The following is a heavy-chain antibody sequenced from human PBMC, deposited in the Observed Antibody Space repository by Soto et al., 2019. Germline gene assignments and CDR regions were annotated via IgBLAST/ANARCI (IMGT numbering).Heavy chain of an antibody. CDR3: AGTIQLPYYHGMDV. J-gene: IGHJ6*02. CDR2: IIPIFGTA. D-gene: IGHD1-1*01. V-gene: IGHV1-69*01. Sequence: QGQLVQSGAEVKKPGSSVKVCCKASGGTISSHATTWVRLAPGQGLEWMGGIIPIFGTANYAQKFQGRVTITADESTSTAYMELSSLGSADTALYYCAGTIQLPYYHGMDVWGQGTTVTVSS. CDR1: GGTISSHA.